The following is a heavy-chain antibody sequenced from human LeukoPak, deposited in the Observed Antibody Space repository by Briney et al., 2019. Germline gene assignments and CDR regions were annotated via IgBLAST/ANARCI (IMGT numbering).Heavy chain of an antibody. Sequence: PSETLSLTCAVYGGSFSGYYWSWIRQPPEKGLEWIGEINHSGSTNYNPSLKSRVTISVDTSKNQFSLKLSSVTAADTAAYYCAAGYCSGGSCYPYYFDYWGQGTLVTVSS. CDR1: GGSFSGYY. D-gene: IGHD2-15*01. J-gene: IGHJ4*02. CDR2: INHSGST. V-gene: IGHV4-34*01. CDR3: AAGYCSGGSCYPYYFDY.